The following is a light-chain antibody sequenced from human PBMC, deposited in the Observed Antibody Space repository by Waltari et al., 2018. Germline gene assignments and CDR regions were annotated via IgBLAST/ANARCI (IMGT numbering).Light chain of an antibody. CDR2: GAS. J-gene: IGKJ1*01. CDR3: QQYGSSPWT. V-gene: IGKV3-20*01. Sequence: EIVLTQSPGTLSLSPGERATLSCRASQSVSSSYLAWYQQKPGQAPRVLIHGASNRATCIPDMFSRSGSGTDFTLTISRLEPEDFAVYYCQQYGSSPWTFGQGTKVEIK. CDR1: QSVSSSY.